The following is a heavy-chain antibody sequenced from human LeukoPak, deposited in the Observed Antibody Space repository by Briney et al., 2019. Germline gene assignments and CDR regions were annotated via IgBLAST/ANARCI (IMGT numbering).Heavy chain of an antibody. V-gene: IGHV1-69*05. CDR1: GGTFSSYA. Sequence: SVKVSCKASGGTFSSYAISWVRQAPGQGVEGMGGIIPIFGTANYAQKFQGRVTITTDESTSTAYMELRSLSSEDTAVYYCPRDSDAWGQGTLVTVSS. CDR3: PRDSDA. CDR2: IIPIFGTA. J-gene: IGHJ5*02.